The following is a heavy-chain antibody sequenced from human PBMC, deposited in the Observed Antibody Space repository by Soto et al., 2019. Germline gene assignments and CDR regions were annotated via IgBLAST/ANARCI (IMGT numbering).Heavy chain of an antibody. Sequence: PGGSLRLSCAASGFTFDDYAMHWVRQAPGKGLEWVSGISWNSGSIGYADSVKGRFTISRDNAKNSLYLQMNSLRAEDTALYYCAKGCNYDILTGYSGYYYYGMDVWGQGTTVTVSS. CDR1: GFTFDDYA. V-gene: IGHV3-9*01. CDR3: AKGCNYDILTGYSGYYYYGMDV. CDR2: ISWNSGSI. D-gene: IGHD3-9*01. J-gene: IGHJ6*02.